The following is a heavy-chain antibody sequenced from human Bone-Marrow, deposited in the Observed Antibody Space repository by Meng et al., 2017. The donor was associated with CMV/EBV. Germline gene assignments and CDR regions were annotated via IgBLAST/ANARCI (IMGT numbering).Heavy chain of an antibody. CDR1: GVSISSYY. V-gene: IGHV4-59*01. J-gene: IGHJ4*02. Sequence: SETLSLTCTVSGVSISSYYWSWIRQPPGKGLEWIAYIYYSGSTNYNPSLNSRVTISVDPSKTQFSLKLSSVTAADTAVYYCARALPGGAVDYWGQGTLVTASS. CDR3: ARALPGGAVDY. CDR2: IYYSGST. D-gene: IGHD1-26*01.